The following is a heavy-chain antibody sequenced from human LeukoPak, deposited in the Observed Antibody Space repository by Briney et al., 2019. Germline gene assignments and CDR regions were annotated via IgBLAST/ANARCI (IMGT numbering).Heavy chain of an antibody. Sequence: GGSLRLSRAASGFTFSNYAMSWVRQAPGKGLEWVSALSGSGASTYYADSVRGRFIISRDNSKNTVYLQINSLRGDDTAVYYCAKHPAVGSYYFFESWGQGTLVTVSS. D-gene: IGHD1-26*01. V-gene: IGHV3-23*01. CDR2: LSGSGAST. CDR1: GFTFSNYA. CDR3: AKHPAVGSYYFFES. J-gene: IGHJ4*02.